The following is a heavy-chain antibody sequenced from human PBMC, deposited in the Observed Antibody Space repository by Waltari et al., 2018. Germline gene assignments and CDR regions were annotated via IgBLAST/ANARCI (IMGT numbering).Heavy chain of an antibody. CDR3: ARVGRPIKWSRGYFDY. CDR2: INHSGST. D-gene: IGHD1-26*01. Sequence: QVQLQQWGAGLLKPSETLSLTCAVYGGSFSGYYWSWIRHTPGKGLEWIGEINHSGSTNYNPSLKSRVTISVDTSKNQFSLKLSSVTAADTAVYYCARVGRPIKWSRGYFDYWGQGTLVTVSS. J-gene: IGHJ4*02. CDR1: GGSFSGYY. V-gene: IGHV4-34*01.